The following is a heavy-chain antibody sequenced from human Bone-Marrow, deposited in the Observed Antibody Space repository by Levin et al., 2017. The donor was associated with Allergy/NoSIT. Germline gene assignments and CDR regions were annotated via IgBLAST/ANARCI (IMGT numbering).Heavy chain of an antibody. Sequence: QTLSLTCTFSGFSLSTSAVGVGWIRQPPGKALEWLAVIYWDDDKYYSPSLKSRLTITKDTSKNQVVLTMTSMDPLDTATYYCAHLFGGAFDVWGQGTMVTISS. CDR2: IYWDDDK. V-gene: IGHV2-5*02. CDR1: GFSLSTSAVG. CDR3: AHLFGGAFDV. D-gene: IGHD2-21*01. J-gene: IGHJ3*01.